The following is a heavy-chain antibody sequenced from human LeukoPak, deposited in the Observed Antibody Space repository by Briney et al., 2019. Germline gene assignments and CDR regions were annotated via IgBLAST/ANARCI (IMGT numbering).Heavy chain of an antibody. CDR1: GFTFSSYN. V-gene: IGHV3-21*01. D-gene: IGHD5-24*01. J-gene: IGHJ4*02. CDR3: ARGGGTDGYGY. CDR2: ISSSSSYI. Sequence: GGSLRLSCAASGFTFSSYNMNWVRQAPGKGLEWVSSISSSSSYIYYADSVKGRFTISRDNAKNSLYLQMNSLRAEDTAVYYCARGGGTDGYGYWGQGTLVTVSS.